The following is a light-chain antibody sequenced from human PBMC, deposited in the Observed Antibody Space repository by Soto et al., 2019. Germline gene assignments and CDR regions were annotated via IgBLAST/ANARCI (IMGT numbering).Light chain of an antibody. CDR3: QHYNNWPFN. Sequence: EIVTTQSPATLSVSPVERSTLSCTASQAVSSNLAWYQQTPGQAPRLLIYAASTRAAGIPDRFSGSGSGTGFTLTITSLQSEDFAVYYCQHYNNWPFNCGPGNTGDIK. V-gene: IGKV3-15*01. CDR2: AAS. CDR1: QAVSSN. J-gene: IGKJ3*01.